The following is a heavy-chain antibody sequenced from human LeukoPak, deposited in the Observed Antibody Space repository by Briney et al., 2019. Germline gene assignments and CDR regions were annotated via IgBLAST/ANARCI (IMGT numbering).Heavy chain of an antibody. J-gene: IGHJ6*04. CDR2: ISSSSSYI. V-gene: IGHV3-21*01. D-gene: IGHD6-19*01. CDR1: GSTFSSYS. CDR3: AREDGSGWPSYYYGMDV. Sequence: GGSLRLSCAASGSTFSSYSMNWVRQAPGKGLEWVSSISSSSSYIYYADSVKGRFTISRDNAKNSLYLQMNSLRAEDTAVYYCAREDGSGWPSYYYGMDVWGKGTTVTVSS.